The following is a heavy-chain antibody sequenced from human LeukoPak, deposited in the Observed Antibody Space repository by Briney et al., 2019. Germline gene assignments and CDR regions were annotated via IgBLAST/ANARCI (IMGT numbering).Heavy chain of an antibody. CDR2: ISGSGGST. J-gene: IGHJ4*02. CDR3: AKDRQWLVPYHFDY. D-gene: IGHD6-19*01. CDR1: GFTFSSYA. V-gene: IGHV3-23*01. Sequence: GGSLRLSCAASGFTFSSYAMSWVRQALGKGLEWVSAISGSGGSTYYAGSVKGRFTISRDNSKNTLYLQMNSLRAEDTAVYYCAKDRQWLVPYHFDYWGQGTLVTVSS.